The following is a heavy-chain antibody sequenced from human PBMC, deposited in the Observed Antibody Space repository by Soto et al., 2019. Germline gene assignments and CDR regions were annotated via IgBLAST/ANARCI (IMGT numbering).Heavy chain of an antibody. V-gene: IGHV1-8*01. D-gene: IGHD5-12*01. Sequence: QVQLVQSGAEVKKPGASVKVSCEASGYTFTSYDINWVRQATGQGLEWMGYMNPNSGNIGYAQEFQGRVTMTWNTSISTAYMELTSLKSEDTAVYYCVREFRRDGSWGQGTLVTVSS. J-gene: IGHJ5*02. CDR2: MNPNSGNI. CDR3: VREFRRDGS. CDR1: GYTFTSYD.